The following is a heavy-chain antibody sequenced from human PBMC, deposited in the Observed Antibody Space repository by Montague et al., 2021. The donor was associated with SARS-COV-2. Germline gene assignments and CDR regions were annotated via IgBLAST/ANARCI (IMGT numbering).Heavy chain of an antibody. CDR1: GASVRTYY. J-gene: IGHJ6*02. D-gene: IGHD5-12*01. CDR2: LYTSGST. CDR3: ARDGADYSFAYYHEMDV. Sequence: SETLSLTCTVSGASVRTYYWSWIRQSAGMKLEWMGRLYTSGSTYYNPSFKSRVTMSLDTSKNLFSLNLSSMTAADTAVYYCARDGADYSFAYYHEMDVWGQGIAVTVSS. V-gene: IGHV4-4*07.